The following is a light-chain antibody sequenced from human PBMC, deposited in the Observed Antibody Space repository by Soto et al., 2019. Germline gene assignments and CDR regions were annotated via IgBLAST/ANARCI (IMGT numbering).Light chain of an antibody. Sequence: EIVMTQSPATLSVSPGERATLSCRASQSVSTHLAWYQQKPGQAPRLIIYGASTRATGIPARFRGSGSETEFTLTISSLQSEDFAVYYCQQYNTWPMYTFGQGTYLEIK. CDR2: GAS. J-gene: IGKJ2*01. V-gene: IGKV3-15*01. CDR1: QSVSTH. CDR3: QQYNTWPMYT.